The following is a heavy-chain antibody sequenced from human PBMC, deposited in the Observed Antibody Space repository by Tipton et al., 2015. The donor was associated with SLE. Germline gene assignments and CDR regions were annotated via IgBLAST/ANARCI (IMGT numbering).Heavy chain of an antibody. CDR1: GFTFDDYA. J-gene: IGHJ3*02. CDR2: INWNGGST. Sequence: GSLRLSCAASGFTFDDYAMHWVRQAPGKELEWVSGINWNGGSTGYADSVKGRFTISRDNAKNSLYLQMNSLRAEDTALYYCARGIAAAGMIEAFDIWGQGTMVTVSS. CDR3: ARGIAAAGMIEAFDI. D-gene: IGHD6-13*01. V-gene: IGHV3-20*04.